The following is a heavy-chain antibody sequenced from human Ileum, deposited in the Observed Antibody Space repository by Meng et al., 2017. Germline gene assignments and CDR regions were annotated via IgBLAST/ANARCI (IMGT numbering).Heavy chain of an antibody. D-gene: IGHD7-27*01. V-gene: IGHV3-7*01. Sequence: GESLKISCAASGFTFSESWMNWVRQTPGKGLEWVANINEDGSVRRTVDSVEGRITISRDNAKNSVYLQMNSLRVEDTAVYYCLSWGSRNYWGQGTRVTVDS. J-gene: IGHJ4*02. CDR2: INEDGSVR. CDR1: GFTFSESW. CDR3: LSWGSRNY.